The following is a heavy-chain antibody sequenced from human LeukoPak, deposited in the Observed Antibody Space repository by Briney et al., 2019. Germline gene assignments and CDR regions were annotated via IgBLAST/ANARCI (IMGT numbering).Heavy chain of an antibody. CDR1: GFSLSGYE. J-gene: IGHJ3*02. CDR3: ARAGALDI. CDR2: ISSSGSTI. V-gene: IGHV3-48*03. Sequence: GGSLRLSCAASGFSLSGYEMNWVRQAPGKGLEWVSYISSSGSTIWYADSVKGRFTISRDNAKNSLYLQMNSLRAEDAADYYCARAGALDIWGQGTMVTVSS.